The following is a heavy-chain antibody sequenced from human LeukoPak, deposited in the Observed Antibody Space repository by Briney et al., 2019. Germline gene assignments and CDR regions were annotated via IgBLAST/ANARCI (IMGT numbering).Heavy chain of an antibody. J-gene: IGHJ1*01. D-gene: IGHD2-15*01. Sequence: RSGGSLRLSCAASGITFSSYGMSWVRQAPGKGLEWVSVIIESGGRTYYADSVKGRFTISRDNSKNTLYLQMNSLRAEDTAVYYCAKGVVAATHGYFQHWGQGTLVTVSS. V-gene: IGHV3-23*01. CDR1: GITFSSYG. CDR2: IIESGGRT. CDR3: AKGVVAATHGYFQH.